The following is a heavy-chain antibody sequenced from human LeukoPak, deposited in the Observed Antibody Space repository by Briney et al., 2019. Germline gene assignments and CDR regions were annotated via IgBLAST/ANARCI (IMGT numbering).Heavy chain of an antibody. D-gene: IGHD3-9*01. CDR3: ARALNYDILTGYGYDMDV. J-gene: IGHJ6*02. Sequence: GGSLRLSCAASGFTFGSYDMHWVREATGKGVEWVSAIGTAGDTYYPGSVKGRFTISRENAKNSLYLQMNSLRAGDTAVYYCARALNYDILTGYGYDMDVWGQGTTVTVSS. CDR1: GFTFGSYD. CDR2: IGTAGDT. V-gene: IGHV3-13*01.